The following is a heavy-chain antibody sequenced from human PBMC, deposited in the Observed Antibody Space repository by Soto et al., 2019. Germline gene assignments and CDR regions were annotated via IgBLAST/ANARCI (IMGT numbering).Heavy chain of an antibody. Sequence: GWSLRLSCASSGFTLSMSAVNWVRQAPGKGLEWVSYISDSGDRTYYADSVKGRFTISRDRSKNTVSLQMDSLRAEDTAVYYCAKDRGIIVKAGDAFDVWGQGTKVTVSS. V-gene: IGHV3-23*01. D-gene: IGHD3-16*02. CDR1: GFTLSMSA. CDR3: AKDRGIIVKAGDAFDV. J-gene: IGHJ3*01. CDR2: ISDSGDRT.